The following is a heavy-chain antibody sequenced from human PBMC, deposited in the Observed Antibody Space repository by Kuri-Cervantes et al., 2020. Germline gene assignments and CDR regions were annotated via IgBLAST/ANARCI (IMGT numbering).Heavy chain of an antibody. CDR1: GYSISSGYY. CDR2: IYHSGST. CDR3: ARARGQQLVPFDY. J-gene: IGHJ4*02. Sequence: SQTLSLTCAVSGYSISSGYYWGWIRQPPGKGLEWIGSIYHSGSTYYNPSLKSRVTISVDTSKNQFSLKLSSVTAADTAVYYCARARGQQLVPFDYWGQGTLVTVSS. D-gene: IGHD6-13*01. V-gene: IGHV4-38-2*01.